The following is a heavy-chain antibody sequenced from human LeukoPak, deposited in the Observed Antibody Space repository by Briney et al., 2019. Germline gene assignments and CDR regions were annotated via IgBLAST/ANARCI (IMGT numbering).Heavy chain of an antibody. D-gene: IGHD5-24*01. Sequence: SETLSLTCAVYGGSFGGYYWSWIRQPPGKGLEWIGEINHSGSTNYNPSLKSRVTISVDTSKNQFSLKLSSVTAADTAVYYCARVGDGYEGFDYWGQGTLVTVSS. V-gene: IGHV4-34*01. CDR2: INHSGST. CDR3: ARVGDGYEGFDY. CDR1: GGSFGGYY. J-gene: IGHJ4*02.